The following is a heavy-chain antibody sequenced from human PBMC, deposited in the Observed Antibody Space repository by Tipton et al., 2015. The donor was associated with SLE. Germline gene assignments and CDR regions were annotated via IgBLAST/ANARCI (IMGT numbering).Heavy chain of an antibody. Sequence: SLRLSCAASGLTFDDYTMHWVRQAPGKGLEWGSLISWNGGNTYYAESVKGRVTISRDNRKNFLYLEMSSLRAEDTTLFYFARGGSCGTFACHGSLDQFCRYLMDVGGKGTTVTVSA. V-gene: IGHV3-43*01. CDR1: GLTFDDYT. CDR2: ISWNGGNT. CDR3: ARGGSCGTFACHGSLDQFCRYLMDV. J-gene: IGHJ6*04. D-gene: IGHD2-21*01.